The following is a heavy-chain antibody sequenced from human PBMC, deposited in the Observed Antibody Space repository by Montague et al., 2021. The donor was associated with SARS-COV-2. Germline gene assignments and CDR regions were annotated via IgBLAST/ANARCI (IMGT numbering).Heavy chain of an antibody. CDR1: GYSITHAYY. CDR3: ARTSQYCTPTNCYLPNAMDV. CDR2: ICHGGST. D-gene: IGHD2-8*01. Sequence: SETLSLTCTVSGYSITHAYYWGWIRQPPGKGLEWIGNICHGGSTYYNPSLKSRVTISVDTSNNQFSLKLTSVTAADTAVYYCARTSQYCTPTNCYLPNAMDVGGQGTTVTVSS. V-gene: IGHV4-38-2*02. J-gene: IGHJ6*02.